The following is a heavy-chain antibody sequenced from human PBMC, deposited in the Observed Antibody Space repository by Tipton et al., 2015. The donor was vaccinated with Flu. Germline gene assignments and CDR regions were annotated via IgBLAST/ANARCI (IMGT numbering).Heavy chain of an antibody. CDR2: IFYTGNT. CDR1: GGSISDYY. J-gene: IGHJ5*02. CDR3: ARVNRSWLVP. V-gene: IGHV4-59*13. Sequence: GSLRLSCSLSGGSISDYYYTWIRQPPGKGLEWIGSIFYTGNTDYSPSLKSRVTISLDTSKNQFSLELTSMTAADTAVYYCARVNRSWLVPWGQGTLVTVSS. D-gene: IGHD2/OR15-2a*01.